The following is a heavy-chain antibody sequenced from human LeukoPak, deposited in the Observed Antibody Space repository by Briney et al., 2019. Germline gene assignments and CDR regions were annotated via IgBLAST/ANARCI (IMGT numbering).Heavy chain of an antibody. CDR3: ARTDSNYNSYYFDY. V-gene: IGHV4-31*03. J-gene: IGHJ4*02. D-gene: IGHD4/OR15-4a*01. CDR2: IYYSGST. Sequence: KASETLSLTCTVSGGSISSGGYYWSWIRQHPGKGLEWIGYIYYSGSTYYNPSLKSRVTISVDTSKNQFSLKLSSVTAADTAVYYCARTDSNYNSYYFDYWGQGTLVTVSS. CDR1: GGSISSGGYY.